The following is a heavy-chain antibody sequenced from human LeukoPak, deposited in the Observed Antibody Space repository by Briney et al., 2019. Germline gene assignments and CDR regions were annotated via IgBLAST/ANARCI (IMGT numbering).Heavy chain of an antibody. Sequence: GGSLRLSCAASGFTFSSYWMNWARQAPGKGLGWVSAISGGGGSTYYADSVKGRFTISRDNSKNTLYLQMNSLRAEDTAVYYCAKGGGGSPYYYGMDVWGQGTTVAVSS. J-gene: IGHJ6*02. CDR2: ISGGGGST. CDR3: AKGGGGSPYYYGMDV. D-gene: IGHD2-15*01. CDR1: GFTFSSYW. V-gene: IGHV3-23*01.